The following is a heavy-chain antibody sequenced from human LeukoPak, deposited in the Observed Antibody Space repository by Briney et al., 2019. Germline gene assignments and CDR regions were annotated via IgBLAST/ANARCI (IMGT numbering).Heavy chain of an antibody. D-gene: IGHD6-6*01. CDR2: ISAYNGNT. CDR3: ARYSSSPSGYYFDY. Sequence: ASVKVSCKASGYTFSSYGISWVRQAPGQGLEWMGWISAYNGNTNYAQKLQGRVTMTTDTSTSTAYMELRSLRSDDTAVYYCARYSSSPSGYYFDYWGQGTLVTVSS. CDR1: GYTFSSYG. V-gene: IGHV1-18*01. J-gene: IGHJ4*02.